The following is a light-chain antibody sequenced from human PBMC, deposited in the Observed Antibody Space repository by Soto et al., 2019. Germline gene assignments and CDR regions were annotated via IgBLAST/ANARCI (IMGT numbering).Light chain of an antibody. CDR2: YVS. Sequence: QSVLTQPASVSGSPGQSITISCTGTSSEVCGYNYVSWYQQHPGKAPKLMIYYVSNRPSGVSNRFSGSKSGNTASLTIFGLQAEDEADYYCSSYTSSSTHYVFGTGTKVTVL. V-gene: IGLV2-14*01. CDR1: SSEVCGYNY. J-gene: IGLJ1*01. CDR3: SSYTSSSTHYV.